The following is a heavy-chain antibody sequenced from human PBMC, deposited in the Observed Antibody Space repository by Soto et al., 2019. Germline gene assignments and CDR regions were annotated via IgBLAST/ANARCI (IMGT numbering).Heavy chain of an antibody. D-gene: IGHD6-13*01. V-gene: IGHV3-33*01. CDR2: IWYDGSNK. CDR3: ARAAAGPDAFDI. J-gene: IGHJ3*02. Sequence: QVQLVESGGGVVQPGRSLRLSCAASGFTFSSYGMHWVRQAPGKGLEGVAVIWYDGSNKYYADSVKGRFTISRDNSKNTLYLQMNSLRAEDTAVYYCARAAAGPDAFDIWGQGTMVTVSS. CDR1: GFTFSSYG.